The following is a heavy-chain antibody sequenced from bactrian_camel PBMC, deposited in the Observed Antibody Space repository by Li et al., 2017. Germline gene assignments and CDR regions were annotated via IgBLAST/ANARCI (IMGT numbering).Heavy chain of an antibody. D-gene: IGHD3*01. CDR2: IYIDSSLT. CDR1: GFTFSTSY. CDR3: AADRAMGCRVGSVFGYGYRY. J-gene: IGHJ4*01. V-gene: IGHV3-2*01. Sequence: HVQLVESGGGLVQPGGSLRLSCAASGFTFSTSYISWVRQAPGKGLEWVSTIYIDSSLTWYADSVKGRFTISRDNAKNTLYLQMNSLKPEDTAMYYCAADRAMGCRVGSVFGYGYRYWGQGTQVTV.